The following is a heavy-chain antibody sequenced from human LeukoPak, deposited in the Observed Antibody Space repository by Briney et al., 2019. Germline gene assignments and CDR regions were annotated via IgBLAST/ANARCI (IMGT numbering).Heavy chain of an antibody. Sequence: PGGSLRLSCAASGFTFSSYAMSWVRQAPGKGLEWVSAISGSGGSTYYADSVKGRFTVSRDNSKNTLYLQMNSLRAEDTAVYYCAKGPGGSYLNWFDPWGQGTPVTVSS. J-gene: IGHJ5*02. CDR3: AKGPGGSYLNWFDP. V-gene: IGHV3-23*01. D-gene: IGHD1-26*01. CDR1: GFTFSSYA. CDR2: ISGSGGST.